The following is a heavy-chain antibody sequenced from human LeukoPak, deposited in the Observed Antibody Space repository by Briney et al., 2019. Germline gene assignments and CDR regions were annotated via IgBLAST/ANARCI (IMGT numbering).Heavy chain of an antibody. V-gene: IGHV1-2*02. J-gene: IGHJ4*02. CDR1: GYSFIYYY. Sequence: ASVKVSCKPSGYSFIYYYMHWVGQAPGQGREWMGWINPNRGGTTYAQKFQGRVTTTRDTSMSTVYMELSRLRSDDTAMYYCARVIVGAIYAFYYWGQGTLVTVSS. CDR3: ARVIVGAIYAFYY. D-gene: IGHD1-26*01. CDR2: INPNRGGT.